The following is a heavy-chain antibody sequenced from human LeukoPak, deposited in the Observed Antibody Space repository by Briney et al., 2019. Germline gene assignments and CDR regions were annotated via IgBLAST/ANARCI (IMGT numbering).Heavy chain of an antibody. V-gene: IGHV3-23*01. CDR1: GFTFGSYA. CDR3: ARGNGDYHYYYGMDV. J-gene: IGHJ6*02. CDR2: ISGSGGST. D-gene: IGHD4-17*01. Sequence: TGGSLRLSCAASGFTFGSYAMSWVRQAPGKGLEWVSGISGSGGSTYYADSVKGRFTISRDNSKNTLYLQMNSLRAEDTAVYYCARGNGDYHYYYGMDVWGQGTTVTVSS.